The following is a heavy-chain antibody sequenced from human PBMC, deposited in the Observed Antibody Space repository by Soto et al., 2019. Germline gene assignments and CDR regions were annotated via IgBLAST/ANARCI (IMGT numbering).Heavy chain of an antibody. D-gene: IGHD6-13*01. CDR1: VYSISSYP. CDR3: ARVPHIAAAGFYYYYYGMDV. J-gene: IGHJ6*02. Sequence: SVKLSCKASVYSISSYPSSWVRKANEQGLEWLGGIIPIFGTANYAQKFQGRVTITADESTSTAYMELSSLRSEDTAVYYCARVPHIAAAGFYYYYYGMDVWGQGTTVTVSS. CDR2: IIPIFGTA. V-gene: IGHV1-69*13.